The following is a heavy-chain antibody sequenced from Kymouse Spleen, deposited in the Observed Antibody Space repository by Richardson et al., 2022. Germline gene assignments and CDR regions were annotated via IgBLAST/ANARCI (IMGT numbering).Heavy chain of an antibody. CDR2: INHSGST. V-gene: IGHV4-34*01. D-gene: IGHD1-7*01. CDR3: ARGAELELRFDY. J-gene: IGHJ4*02. CDR1: GGSFSGYY. Sequence: QVQLQQWGAGLLKPSETLSLTCAVYGGSFSGYYWSWIRQPPGKGLEWIGEINHSGSTNYNPSLKSRVTISVDTSKNQFSLKLSSVTAADTAVYYCARGAELELRFDYWGQGTLVTVSS.